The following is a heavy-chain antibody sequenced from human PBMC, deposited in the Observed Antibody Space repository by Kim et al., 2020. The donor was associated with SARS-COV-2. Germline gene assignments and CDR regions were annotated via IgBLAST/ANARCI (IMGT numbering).Heavy chain of an antibody. CDR3: ARGQLELTGYYYGMDV. V-gene: IGHV1-2*02. D-gene: IGHD1-1*01. CDR2: INPNSGGT. CDR1: GYTFTGYY. J-gene: IGHJ6*02. Sequence: ASVKVSCKASGYTFTGYYMHWVRQAPGQGLEWMGWINPNSGGTNYAQKFQGRVTMTRDTSISTAYMELSRLRSDDTAVYYCARGQLELTGYYYGMDVWGQGTTVTVSS.